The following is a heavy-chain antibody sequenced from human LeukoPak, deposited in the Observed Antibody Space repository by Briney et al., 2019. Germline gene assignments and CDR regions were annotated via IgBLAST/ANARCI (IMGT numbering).Heavy chain of an antibody. J-gene: IGHJ6*03. V-gene: IGHV4-39*07. CDR1: GGSISSSSYY. D-gene: IGHD3-10*01. CDR2: IYYSGST. CDR3: GYGSGSYYPEDYYYYYMDV. Sequence: SSETLSLTCTVSGGSISSSSYYWGWIRQPPGKGLEWIGSIYYSGSTYYNPSLKSRVTISVDTSKNQFSLKLSSVTAADTAVYYCGYGSGSYYPEDYYYYYMDVWGKGTTVTVSS.